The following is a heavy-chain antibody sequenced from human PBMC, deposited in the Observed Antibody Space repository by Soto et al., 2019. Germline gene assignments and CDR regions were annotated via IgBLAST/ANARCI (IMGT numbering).Heavy chain of an antibody. J-gene: IGHJ4*02. CDR3: AREVGYGDFSAALLD. CDR2: IITLFGTS. CDR1: GGTVSSHS. V-gene: IGHV1-69*01. Sequence: VQLMQSGAEVKKPGSSVKVSCKASGGTVSSHSINWVRQAPGQGLEWMGGIITLFGTSNYAQNFQGRVTITADQSTSTAYMELNSLRSDDTAVYYCAREVGYGDFSAALLDWGQGTLVTVSS. D-gene: IGHD2-21*02.